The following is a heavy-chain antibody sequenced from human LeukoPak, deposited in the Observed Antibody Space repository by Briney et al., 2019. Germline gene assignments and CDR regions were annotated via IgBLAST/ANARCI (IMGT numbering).Heavy chain of an antibody. Sequence: PGGSLRLSCAASGFTFSSYAMSWVRQAPGKGLEWVSAISGSGGSTYYADSVKGRFTISTDNSKNTLYLQMNSLRAEDTAVYYCAKDEGDIVVVVAASPFDYWGQGTLVTVSS. CDR3: AKDEGDIVVVVAASPFDY. J-gene: IGHJ4*02. CDR2: ISGSGGST. V-gene: IGHV3-23*01. CDR1: GFTFSSYA. D-gene: IGHD2-15*01.